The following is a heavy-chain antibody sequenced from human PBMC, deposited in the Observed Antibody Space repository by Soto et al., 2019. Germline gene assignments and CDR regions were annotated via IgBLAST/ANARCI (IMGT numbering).Heavy chain of an antibody. CDR3: AREGCSGGSCGLYY. D-gene: IGHD2-15*01. Sequence: SETLSLTCTVSGGSISSYYWSWIRQPPGKGLEWIGYIYYSGSTNYNPSLKSRVTISVDTSKNQFSLKLSSVTAADTAVYYCAREGCSGGSCGLYYWGQGTLVTVSS. V-gene: IGHV4-59*12. CDR2: IYYSGST. CDR1: GGSISSYY. J-gene: IGHJ4*02.